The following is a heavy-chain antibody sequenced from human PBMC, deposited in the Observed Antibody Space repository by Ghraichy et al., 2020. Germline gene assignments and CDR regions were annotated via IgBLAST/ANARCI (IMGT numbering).Heavy chain of an antibody. CDR1: GYTLTELS. V-gene: IGHV1-24*01. CDR3: ATDQSLTKMTAFDI. CDR2: FDPEDGET. J-gene: IGHJ3*02. Sequence: ASVKVSCKVSGYTLTELSMHWVRQAPGKGLGWMGGFDPEDGETIYAQKFQGRVTMTEDTSTDTAYMELSSLRSEDTAVYYCATDQSLTKMTAFDIWGQGTMVTVSS. D-gene: IGHD4/OR15-4a*01.